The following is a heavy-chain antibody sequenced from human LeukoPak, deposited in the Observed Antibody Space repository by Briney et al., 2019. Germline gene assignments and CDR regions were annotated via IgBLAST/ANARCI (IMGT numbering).Heavy chain of an antibody. J-gene: IGHJ4*02. V-gene: IGHV3-23*01. CDR2: IRGNADTT. CDR3: AKGRGDASGYYYFDS. Sequence: GGSLRLSCAASGFTFSSYDMSWIRQAPGKGLEWVSAIRGNADTTYYADSVKGRFTIFRDNYNNMLYLQMNSLRVEDTAVYYCAKGRGDASGYYYFDSWGQGTLVTVSS. D-gene: IGHD3-22*01. CDR1: GFTFSSYD.